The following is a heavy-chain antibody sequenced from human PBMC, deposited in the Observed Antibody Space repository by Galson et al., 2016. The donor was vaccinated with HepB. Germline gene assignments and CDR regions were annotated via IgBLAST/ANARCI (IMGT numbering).Heavy chain of an antibody. CDR2: INSDGSST. J-gene: IGHJ4*02. Sequence: SLRLSCAASGFTFSSYWMHWVRQAPGKGLVWVSRINSDGSSTISADSVKGRFTISRDNAKRTLYLQMNSLRAEDTAVYYCTRDCRYSGTYGTLDWGQGTLVTVSS. V-gene: IGHV3-74*01. CDR1: GFTFSSYW. CDR3: TRDCRYSGTYGTLD. D-gene: IGHD1-26*01.